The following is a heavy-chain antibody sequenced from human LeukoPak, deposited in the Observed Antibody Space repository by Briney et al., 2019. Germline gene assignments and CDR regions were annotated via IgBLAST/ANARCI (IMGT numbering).Heavy chain of an antibody. D-gene: IGHD1-26*01. J-gene: IGHJ4*02. CDR2: IYYSGST. CDR3: ARGQYSGSCFDN. V-gene: IGHV4-59*01. Sequence: ETLSLTCTVSGGSISSYLWSWIRQPPGKGLEWIGYIYYSGSTNYNPSLKSRVTILVDKSKKQFSLKVSSVTAADTAVYYCARGQYSGSCFDNWGQGSLVTXSS. CDR1: GGSISSYL.